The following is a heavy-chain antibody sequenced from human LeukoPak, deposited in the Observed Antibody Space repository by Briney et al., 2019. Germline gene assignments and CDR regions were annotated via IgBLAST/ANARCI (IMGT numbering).Heavy chain of an antibody. CDR1: GFTFSSYA. J-gene: IGHJ4*02. CDR2: ISGSGGST. Sequence: QPGGSLRLSCAASGFTFSSYAMSWVRQAPGKGLEWVSAISGSGGSTYYADSVKGRFTISRDNSKNTLYLQMNSLRAEDTAVYYCAKGGFHPGYCSSTSCYVLDYWGQGTLVTASS. V-gene: IGHV3-23*01. D-gene: IGHD2-2*01. CDR3: AKGGFHPGYCSSTSCYVLDY.